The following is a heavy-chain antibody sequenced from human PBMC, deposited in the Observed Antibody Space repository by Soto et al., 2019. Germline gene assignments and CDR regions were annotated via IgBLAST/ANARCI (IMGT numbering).Heavy chain of an antibody. J-gene: IGHJ4*02. CDR1: GGSFSGYY. Sequence: NPSETLSLTCAVYGGSFSGYYWTWVRQPPGKGLEWIGYIYYSGSTNYNPSLKSRVTISVDTSKNQFSLKLSSVTAADTAVYYCARSTGYSSGRSDYWGQGTLVTVSS. CDR2: IYYSGST. V-gene: IGHV4-59*01. D-gene: IGHD6-19*01. CDR3: ARSTGYSSGRSDY.